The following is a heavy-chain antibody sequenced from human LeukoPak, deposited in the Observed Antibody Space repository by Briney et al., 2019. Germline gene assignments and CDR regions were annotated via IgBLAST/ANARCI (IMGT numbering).Heavy chain of an antibody. CDR3: AGDGPSYSYVQVGYYYGMDV. CDR1: GYTFTSYG. Sequence: ASVKVSCKASGYTFTSYGISWVRQAPGQGLEWMGWISAYNGNTNYAQKLQGRVTMTTDTSTSTAYMELRSLRSDDTAVYYCAGDGPSYSYVQVGYYYGMDVWGQGTTVTVSS. D-gene: IGHD5-18*01. J-gene: IGHJ6*02. CDR2: ISAYNGNT. V-gene: IGHV1-18*01.